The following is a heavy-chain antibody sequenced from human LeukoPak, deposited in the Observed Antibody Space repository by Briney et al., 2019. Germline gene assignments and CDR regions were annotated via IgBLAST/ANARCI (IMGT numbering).Heavy chain of an antibody. CDR3: ARGDRNNYYSLLDY. J-gene: IGHJ4*02. Sequence: GGSLRLSCAASGFTFSSYSMNWVRQAPGKGLEWVSYISSGTSTQYYADSMKGRFTISRDNAKNSLYLQMNSLSAEDTAVYYCARGDRNNYYSLLDYWGQGTLVTVSS. V-gene: IGHV3-48*04. D-gene: IGHD3-22*01. CDR2: ISSGTSTQ. CDR1: GFTFSSYS.